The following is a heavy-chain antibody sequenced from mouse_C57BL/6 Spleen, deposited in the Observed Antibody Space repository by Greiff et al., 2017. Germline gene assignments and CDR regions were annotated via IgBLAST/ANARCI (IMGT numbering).Heavy chain of an antibody. J-gene: IGHJ2*01. CDR3: AGLYYYGSSYN. V-gene: IGHV1-64*01. D-gene: IGHD1-1*01. Sequence: VKLQQPGAELVKPGASVKLSCKASGYTFTSYWMHWVKQRPGQGLEWIGMIHPNSGSTNYNEKFKSKATLTVDKSSSTAYMQLSSLTSEDSAVYYCAGLYYYGSSYNWGQGTTLTVSS. CDR1: GYTFTSYW. CDR2: IHPNSGST.